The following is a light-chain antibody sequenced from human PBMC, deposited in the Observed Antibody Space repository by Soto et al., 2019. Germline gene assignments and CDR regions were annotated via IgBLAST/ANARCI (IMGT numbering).Light chain of an antibody. CDR1: SSNIGSNT. CDR2: SNN. Sequence: QSVLTQPPSSSGTPGQRVTISCSGSSSNIGSNTVNWYQQLPVTAPKLLIYSNNQRPSGVPDRFSGSKSGTSASLAISGIQSEDEADYYCAAWDDSLFWVFGGGTQLTV. J-gene: IGLJ3*02. CDR3: AAWDDSLFWV. V-gene: IGLV1-44*01.